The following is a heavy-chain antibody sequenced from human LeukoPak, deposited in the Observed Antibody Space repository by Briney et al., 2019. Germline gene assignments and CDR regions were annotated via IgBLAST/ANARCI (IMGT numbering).Heavy chain of an antibody. V-gene: IGHV3-30*02. Sequence: GGSLRLSCAASGFTFSSYGMHWVRQAPGKGLEWVAFIRYDGINKYYADSVKGRFTISRDSSRNTLYLQMNSLRAEDTAIYYCAKCGTGYGPFFYFAYWGQGTLVTVSS. CDR3: AKCGTGYGPFFYFAY. CDR2: IRYDGINK. J-gene: IGHJ4*02. D-gene: IGHD2-15*01. CDR1: GFTFSSYG.